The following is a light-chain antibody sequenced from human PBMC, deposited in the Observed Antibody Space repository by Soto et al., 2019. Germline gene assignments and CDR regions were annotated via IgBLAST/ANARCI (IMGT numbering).Light chain of an antibody. CDR1: QSIRSY. J-gene: IGKJ5*01. CDR2: AAS. Sequence: DIQMTQSPSSLSAVVGDRVTITCRTSQSIRSYLNWYQQKSGKAPKLLISAASNLQSGVPYRFSGSGSGTDFTLTISSLQPEDVATYYCPHSHSTPRITFGQGTRLEIK. V-gene: IGKV1-39*01. CDR3: PHSHSTPRIT.